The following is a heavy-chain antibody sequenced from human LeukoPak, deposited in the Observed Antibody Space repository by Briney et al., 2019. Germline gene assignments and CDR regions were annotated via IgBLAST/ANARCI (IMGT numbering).Heavy chain of an antibody. Sequence: GGTLRLSCAASGFTFSSYGMSWVRQAPGKGLEWVSAISGSGGSTYYADSVKGRFTISRDNSKNTLYLQMNSLRAEDTAVYYCARLLSSGWRRPFDYWGQGTLVTVSS. J-gene: IGHJ4*02. D-gene: IGHD6-19*01. CDR3: ARLLSSGWRRPFDY. V-gene: IGHV3-23*01. CDR2: ISGSGGST. CDR1: GFTFSSYG.